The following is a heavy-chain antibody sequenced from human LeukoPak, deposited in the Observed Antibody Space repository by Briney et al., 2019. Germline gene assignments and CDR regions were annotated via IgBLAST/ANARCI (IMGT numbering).Heavy chain of an antibody. D-gene: IGHD1-1*01. CDR2: TYYRSTWYN. CDR1: GDSVSSNSVT. V-gene: IGHV6-1*01. J-gene: IGHJ4*02. CDR3: ARSTGPIDY. Sequence: NPSQTLSLTCAISGDSVSSNSVTWNWIRQSPSRGLEWLGRTYYRSTWYNDYAVSVRGRITVNPDTSKNQFSLQLNSVTPEDTAVYYCARSTGPIDYWGQGTLVTVSS.